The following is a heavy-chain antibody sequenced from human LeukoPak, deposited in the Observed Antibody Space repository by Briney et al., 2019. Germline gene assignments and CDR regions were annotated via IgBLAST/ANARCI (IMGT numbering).Heavy chain of an antibody. CDR3: ARDKVAAAPGDY. D-gene: IGHD2-2*01. J-gene: IGHJ4*02. CDR2: ISSSSSYI. CDR1: GFTFSSYT. V-gene: IGHV3-21*01. Sequence: PGGSLRLSCAASGFTFSSYTMSWVRQAPGKGLEWVSSISSSSSYISYADSMRGRFTISRDNAKNSLYLQMSSLRAEDTAVYYCARDKVAAAPGDYWGQGTLVTVSS.